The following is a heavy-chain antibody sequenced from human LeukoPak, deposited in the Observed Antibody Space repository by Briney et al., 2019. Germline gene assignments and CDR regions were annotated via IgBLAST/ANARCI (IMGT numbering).Heavy chain of an antibody. D-gene: IGHD6-13*01. CDR3: ARRPYSTSWYYFDY. J-gene: IGHJ4*02. CDR2: ISGSGSML. Sequence: PGGSLRLSCAASGFTFSDYYMGWVRQAPGKGLEWVSYISGSGSMLHYADSVKGRSTISRDNAKNPLYLQMSTLRAEDTAVYYCARRPYSTSWYYFDYWGQGTLVTVSS. V-gene: IGHV3-11*04. CDR1: GFTFSDYY.